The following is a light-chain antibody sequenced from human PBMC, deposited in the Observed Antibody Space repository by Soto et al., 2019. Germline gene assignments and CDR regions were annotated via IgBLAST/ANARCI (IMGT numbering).Light chain of an antibody. Sequence: EIVMTQSPATLSLSPGDRATLSCRASQSITRNLAWYQQTPGQAPRLLIYGASTRATGIPARFSGSGSGTEFTLTISSLQSEDFAVYYCQQYNNWPMWTFGQGTKVDIK. CDR1: QSITRN. CDR2: GAS. V-gene: IGKV3-15*01. J-gene: IGKJ1*01. CDR3: QQYNNWPMWT.